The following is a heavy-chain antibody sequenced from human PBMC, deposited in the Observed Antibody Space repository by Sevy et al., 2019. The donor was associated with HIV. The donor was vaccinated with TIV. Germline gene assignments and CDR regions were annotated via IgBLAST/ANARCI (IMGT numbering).Heavy chain of an antibody. CDR3: TTDNRVDGIVGVPFKY. V-gene: IGHV3-15*01. J-gene: IGHJ4*02. Sequence: GGSLRLSCAASGFTFSNAWMSWVRQSPGKGLEWVGRIRSKAGGGTTDYATIVKGKFTISRDDSRHILYLPLNSLETEAAAVYYCTTDNRVDGIVGVPFKYWGQGTLVTVSS. D-gene: IGHD1-26*01. CDR1: GFTFSNAW. CDR2: IRSKAGGGTT.